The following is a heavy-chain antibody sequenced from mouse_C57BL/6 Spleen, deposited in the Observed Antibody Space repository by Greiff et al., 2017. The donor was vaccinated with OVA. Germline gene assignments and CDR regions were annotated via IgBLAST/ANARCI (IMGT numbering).Heavy chain of an antibody. Sequence: EVQLVESGEGLVKPGGSLKLSCAASGFTFSSYAMSWVRQTPEKRLEWVAYISSGGDYIYYADTVKGRFTISRDNARNTLYLQMSSLKSEDTAMYYCTRVYDGYYYYYAMDYWGQGTSVTVSS. CDR2: ISSGGDYI. J-gene: IGHJ4*01. V-gene: IGHV5-9-1*02. CDR3: TRVYDGYYYYYAMDY. CDR1: GFTFSSYA. D-gene: IGHD2-3*01.